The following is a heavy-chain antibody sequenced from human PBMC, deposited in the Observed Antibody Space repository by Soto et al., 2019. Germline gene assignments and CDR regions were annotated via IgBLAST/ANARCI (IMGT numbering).Heavy chain of an antibody. D-gene: IGHD3-9*01. CDR1: GGSISSNY. V-gene: IGHV4-59*08. CDR2: IDYSGST. Sequence: SETLSLTCTVSGGSISSNYWSWIRQPPGKGLEYIGYIDYSGSTNYKSSLRSRVTISVDTSKNQFSLKLSSVTAADTAVYYCARHRTGLDSWGQGTLVTVSS. CDR3: ARHRTGLDS. J-gene: IGHJ4*02.